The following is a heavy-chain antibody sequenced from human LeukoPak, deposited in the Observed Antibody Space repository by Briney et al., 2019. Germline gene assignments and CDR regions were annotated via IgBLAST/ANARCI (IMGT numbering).Heavy chain of an antibody. CDR2: INPNSGGT. CDR3: ARGYYDFWSGYYAEVDY. CDR1: GYTFTGYY. Sequence: ASVTVSCKASGYTFTGYYMHWVRQAPGQGLEWMGWINPNSGGTNYAQKFRGRVTMTRDTSISTAYMELSRLRSDDTAVYYCARGYYDFWSGYYAEVDYWGQGTLVTVSS. D-gene: IGHD3-3*01. J-gene: IGHJ4*02. V-gene: IGHV1-2*02.